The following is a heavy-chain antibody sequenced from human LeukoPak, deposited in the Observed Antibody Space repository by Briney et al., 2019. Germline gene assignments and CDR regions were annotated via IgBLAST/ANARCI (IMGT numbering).Heavy chain of an antibody. D-gene: IGHD6-13*01. CDR2: ISWNSGSI. CDR3: AKDSSGSWYTPTFFDY. V-gene: IGHV3-9*01. Sequence: PGRSLRLSCAASGFTFDDYAMHWVRQAPGKGLEWVSGISWNSGSIGYADSVKGRFTTSRDNAKNSLYLQMNSLRAEDTALYYCAKDSSGSWYTPTFFDYWGQGTLVTVSS. CDR1: GFTFDDYA. J-gene: IGHJ4*02.